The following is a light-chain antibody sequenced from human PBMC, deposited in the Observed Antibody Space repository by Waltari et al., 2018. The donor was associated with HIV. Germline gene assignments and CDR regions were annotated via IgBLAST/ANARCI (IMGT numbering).Light chain of an antibody. Sequence: DVVMTQSPLSLPVNLGQPASISCRSTQSLLYRDGDTYLNWFHQRPGQSPRRLIYKVSNRDSGVPDRFSGSGSGTDFTLKISRVEAEDVGVYYCMQGTHWPPTFGGGTKVEIK. CDR2: KVS. V-gene: IGKV2-30*01. J-gene: IGKJ4*02. CDR1: QSLLYRDGDTY. CDR3: MQGTHWPPT.